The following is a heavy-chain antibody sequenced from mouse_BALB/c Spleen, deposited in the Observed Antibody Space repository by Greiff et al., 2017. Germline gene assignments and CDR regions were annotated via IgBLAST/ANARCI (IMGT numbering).Heavy chain of an antibody. CDR1: GFSLTSYG. V-gene: IGHV2-2*02. CDR2: IWSGGST. CDR3: ARNFPGWFAY. J-gene: IGHJ3*01. Sequence: VMLVESGPGLVQPSQSLSITCTVSGFSLTSYGVHWVRQSPGKGLEWLGVIWSGGSTDYNAAFISRLSISKDNSKSQVFFKMNSLQANDTAIYYCARNFPGWFAYWGQGTLVTVSA.